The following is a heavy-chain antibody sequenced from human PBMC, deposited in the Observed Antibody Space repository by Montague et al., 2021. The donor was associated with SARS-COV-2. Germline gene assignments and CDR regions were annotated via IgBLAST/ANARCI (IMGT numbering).Heavy chain of an antibody. CDR1: GDSINSGSYY. V-gene: IGHV4-61*02. CDR3: AGPDWLKH. Sequence: TLSLTCTVSGDSINSGSYYWSWIRQPAGKGLEWIGRIYTSGRTNYIPSLRSRINMSLDASKSRFSLNLTSVTAADTAVYYCAGPDWLKHWGQGALVTVSS. J-gene: IGHJ1*01. D-gene: IGHD3-9*01. CDR2: IYTSGRT.